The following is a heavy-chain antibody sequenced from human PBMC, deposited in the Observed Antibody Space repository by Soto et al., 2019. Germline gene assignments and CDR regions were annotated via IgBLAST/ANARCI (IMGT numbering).Heavy chain of an antibody. Sequence: SQTLSLTCTVSGGSISSSSYYWGWIRQPPGKGLEWIGSIYYRGSTYYNPSLKSRVTISVDTAKNQFSLKLSSVTAADTAVYYCARQGKGRYSYGFDYWGQGTLVTVSS. CDR2: IYYRGST. V-gene: IGHV4-39*01. CDR3: ARQGKGRYSYGFDY. D-gene: IGHD5-18*01. J-gene: IGHJ4*02. CDR1: GGSISSSSYY.